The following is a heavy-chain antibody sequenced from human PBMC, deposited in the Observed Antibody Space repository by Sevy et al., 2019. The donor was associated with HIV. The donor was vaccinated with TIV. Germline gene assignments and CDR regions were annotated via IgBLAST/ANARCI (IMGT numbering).Heavy chain of an antibody. V-gene: IGHV3-15*01. CDR2: IKSKTDGGTT. D-gene: IGHD4-17*01. CDR1: GFTFSNAW. J-gene: IGHJ6*02. Sequence: GGSLRLSCAASGFTFSNAWMSWVRQAPGKGLEWVGRIKSKTDGGTTDYAAPVKGRFTISRDDSKNTLYLQMNSLKTGDTAVYYCTKTAATVTHYYYYGMDVWGQGTTVTVCS. CDR3: TKTAATVTHYYYYGMDV.